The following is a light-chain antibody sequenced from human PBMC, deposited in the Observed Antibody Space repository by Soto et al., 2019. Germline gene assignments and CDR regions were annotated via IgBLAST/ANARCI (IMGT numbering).Light chain of an antibody. Sequence: DIQMTQSPSYLSASVGDRVIITCRASQSISSLLNWYQQKPGKAPKLLIYAASSLQSGVPSRFSGSGSGTDFTLTISSLQPEDFATYYCQQSYSTPRTFGQGTKVEIK. CDR1: QSISSL. CDR3: QQSYSTPRT. J-gene: IGKJ1*01. CDR2: AAS. V-gene: IGKV1-39*01.